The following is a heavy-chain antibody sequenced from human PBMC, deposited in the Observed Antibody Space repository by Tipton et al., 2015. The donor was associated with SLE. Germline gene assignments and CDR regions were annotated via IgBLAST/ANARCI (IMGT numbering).Heavy chain of an antibody. V-gene: IGHV4-34*01. CDR1: GGSFSDYS. J-gene: IGHJ4*02. D-gene: IGHD3-16*02. Sequence: TLSLTCAVYGGSFSDYSWSWIRQPPGKGLEWIGEINHSGNTNYNPSLKSRVTISVDTSKIQFSLKLSSVTAADTAVYYCARTQYTFGGVIAPFDYWGQGTLVTVSS. CDR3: ARTQYTFGGVIAPFDY. CDR2: INHSGNT.